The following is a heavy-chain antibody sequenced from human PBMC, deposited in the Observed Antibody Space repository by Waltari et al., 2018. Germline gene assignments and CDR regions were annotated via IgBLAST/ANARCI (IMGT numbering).Heavy chain of an antibody. CDR3: ARGGRVWFGELEGTWDL. CDR2: INPNSGNT. V-gene: IGHV1-8*03. Sequence: QVQLVQSGAEVKKPGASVKVSCTASGYTFTSYTINWVRQATGQGLEWMGWINPNSGNTGYAQKFQGRVTITRNTSISTAYMELSSLRSEDTAVYYCARGGRVWFGELEGTWDLWGQGTLVTVSS. CDR1: GYTFTSYT. D-gene: IGHD3-10*01. J-gene: IGHJ5*02.